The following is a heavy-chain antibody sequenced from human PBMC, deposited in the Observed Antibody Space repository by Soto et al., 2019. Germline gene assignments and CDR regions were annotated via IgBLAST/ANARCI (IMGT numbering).Heavy chain of an antibody. CDR2: IYPGDYET. D-gene: IGHD6-13*01. CDR3: ARSPRSSPYFDY. V-gene: IGHV5-51*01. J-gene: IGHJ4*02. CDR1: GYTFSNFW. Sequence: PGESLKISCQSSGYTFSNFWIAWVRQLPGKGLEWMGIIYPGDYETRYSPSFHGKVTISADRSIGTAYLQWSSLEASDSAFYFCARSPRSSPYFDYWGQGALVTVSS.